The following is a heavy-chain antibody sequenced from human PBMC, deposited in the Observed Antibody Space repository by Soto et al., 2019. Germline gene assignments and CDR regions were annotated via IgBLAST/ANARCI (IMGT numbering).Heavy chain of an antibody. Sequence: DSAKVSCKASGYTYTSYAMNWVRQAPGQRLELMGWITAANSNTKYSQKFQASVTVTRDTSASTAYMELSSLRSEATAVYYCSVAARQTPFAYCGQRTLVT. CDR1: GYTYTSYA. D-gene: IGHD6-6*01. CDR3: SVAARQTPFAY. V-gene: IGHV1-3*01. J-gene: IGHJ4*02. CDR2: ITAANSNT.